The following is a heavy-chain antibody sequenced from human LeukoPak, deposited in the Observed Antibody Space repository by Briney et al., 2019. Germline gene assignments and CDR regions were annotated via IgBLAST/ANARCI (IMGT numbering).Heavy chain of an antibody. Sequence: GGSLRLSCAASGFTFSSYSMSWVRQTPGKGLEWVSAVSGYGDRTYYADSVRGRFTISRDSSRNTLFLHMNTLRAEDTAIYYCAKDRTVGASYWYLDLWGRGTLVTVSS. D-gene: IGHD1-26*01. CDR2: VSGYGDRT. J-gene: IGHJ2*01. V-gene: IGHV3-23*01. CDR3: AKDRTVGASYWYLDL. CDR1: GFTFSSYS.